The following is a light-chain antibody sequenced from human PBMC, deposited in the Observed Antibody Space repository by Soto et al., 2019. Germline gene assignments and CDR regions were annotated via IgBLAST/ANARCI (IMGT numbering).Light chain of an antibody. J-gene: IGKJ4*01. Sequence: EIVFTQSPGTLSLSPGERATLSCRASQSVSNNYLAWYQQKPGQAPRLLIYGASSRATGIPDRFSGSGSGTDFTLTISRLEPEDFAVYYCQQYGSSPLTFGGGTKV. V-gene: IGKV3-20*01. CDR3: QQYGSSPLT. CDR2: GAS. CDR1: QSVSNNY.